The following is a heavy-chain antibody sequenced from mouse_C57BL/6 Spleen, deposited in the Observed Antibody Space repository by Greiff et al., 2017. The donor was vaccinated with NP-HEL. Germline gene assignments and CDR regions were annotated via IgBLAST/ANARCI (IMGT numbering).Heavy chain of an antibody. V-gene: IGHV1-18*01. CDR1: GYTFTDYN. Sequence: VHVKQSGPELVKPGASVKIPCKASGYTFTDYNMDWVKQSHGKSLEWIGDINPNNGGTIYNQKFKGKATLTVDKSSSTAYMELRSLTSEDTAVYYCAREGYYYGSSPFAYWGQGTLVTVSA. CDR2: INPNNGGT. J-gene: IGHJ3*01. D-gene: IGHD1-1*01. CDR3: AREGYYYGSSPFAY.